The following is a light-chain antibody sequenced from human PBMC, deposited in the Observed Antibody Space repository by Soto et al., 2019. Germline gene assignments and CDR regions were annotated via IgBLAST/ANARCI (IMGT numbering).Light chain of an antibody. CDR3: QQYNSYSPT. J-gene: IGKJ1*01. Sequence: DNQTGQYHFALSRSGGESRSLSSPASQSISSWLAWYQQKPGKAPKLLIYKASSLESGVPSRFSGSGSGTEFTLTISSLQPDDFATYYCQQYNSYSPTFGQGTKVDIK. CDR2: KAS. CDR1: QSISSW. V-gene: IGKV1-5*03.